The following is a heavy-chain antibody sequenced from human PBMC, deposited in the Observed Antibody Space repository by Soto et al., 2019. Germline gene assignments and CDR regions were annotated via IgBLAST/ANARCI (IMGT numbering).Heavy chain of an antibody. V-gene: IGHV4-59*08. Sequence: GYIRGLCCSWIRKNPRKGLEWIGYIYYSGSTNYNPSLKSRVTISVDTSKNQFSLKLSSVTAADTAVYFFLRHQRGYGDYSGVSDILVQGTIVT. D-gene: IGHD4-17*01. CDR2: IYYSGST. CDR3: LRHQRGYGDYSGVSDI. J-gene: IGHJ3*02. CDR1: GYIRGLC.